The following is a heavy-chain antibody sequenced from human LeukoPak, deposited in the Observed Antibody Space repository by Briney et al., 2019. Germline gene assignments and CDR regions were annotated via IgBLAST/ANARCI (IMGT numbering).Heavy chain of an antibody. J-gene: IGHJ4*02. Sequence: ASVKVSCKASGYTFTGYYMHWVRQAPGRGLEWMGWINPNSGGTNYAQKFQGRVTMTRDTSISTAYMELSRLRSDDTAVYYCARYGRTIFGVVNVDYWGQGTLVTVSS. V-gene: IGHV1-2*02. CDR3: ARYGRTIFGVVNVDY. CDR1: GYTFTGYY. CDR2: INPNSGGT. D-gene: IGHD3-3*01.